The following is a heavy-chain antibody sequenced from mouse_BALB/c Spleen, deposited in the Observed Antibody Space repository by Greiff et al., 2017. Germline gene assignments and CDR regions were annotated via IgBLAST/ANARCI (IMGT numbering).Heavy chain of an antibody. CDR1: GFTFSSFG. CDR2: ISSGSSTI. Sequence: EVKLVESGGGLVQPGGSRKLSCAASGFTFSSFGMHWVRQAPEKGLEWVAYISSGSSTIYYADTVKGRFTISRDNPKNTLFLQMTSLRSEDTAMYYCARGGRLGDYWGQGTTLTVSS. D-gene: IGHD3-3*01. V-gene: IGHV5-17*02. J-gene: IGHJ2*01. CDR3: ARGGRLGDY.